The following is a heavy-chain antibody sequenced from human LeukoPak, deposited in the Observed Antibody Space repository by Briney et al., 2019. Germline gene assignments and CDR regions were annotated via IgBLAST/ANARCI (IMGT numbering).Heavy chain of an antibody. CDR1: GGSFSSYY. J-gene: IGHJ4*02. D-gene: IGHD1-26*01. CDR2: MYDSGST. V-gene: IGHV4-59*01. Sequence: PSETLSLTCTVSGGSFSSYYWSWVRQPPGKGLELIGYMYDSGSTNYNPSLKSRVTISVDTSKNQFSLRLSSVTAADTAVYYCARHGGSYTFDFWGQGVLVTVSS. CDR3: ARHGGSYTFDF.